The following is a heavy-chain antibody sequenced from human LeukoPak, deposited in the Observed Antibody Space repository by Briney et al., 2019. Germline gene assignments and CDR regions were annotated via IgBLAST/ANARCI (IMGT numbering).Heavy chain of an antibody. CDR1: GFTFNSYA. CDR2: ITDSGIST. V-gene: IGHV3-23*01. CDR3: AKGLRGNYDY. J-gene: IGHJ4*02. D-gene: IGHD1-26*01. Sequence: GGSLRLSCAASGFTFNSYAMAWVRQAPEKGLEWVSSITDSGISTYYADSVKGRFTISRDNSKNMLYLELNSLGAEDTAVYYCAKGLRGNYDYWGQGSLVTVSS.